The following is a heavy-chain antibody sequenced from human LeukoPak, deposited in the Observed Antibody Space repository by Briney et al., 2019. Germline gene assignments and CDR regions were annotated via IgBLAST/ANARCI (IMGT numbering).Heavy chain of an antibody. V-gene: IGHV3-21*01. J-gene: IGHJ4*02. CDR1: GLTFSGYT. CDR2: ISTSGRYI. D-gene: IGHD5-24*01. CDR3: ARRIDGYNTNYFDY. Sequence: PGGSLRLSCAAPGLTFSGYTMNWVRQAPGKGLQWVSSISTSGRYIYYADSLKGRFTISRDNGKNSLYLQMNSLSAEDTALYYCARRIDGYNTNYFDYWGQGTLVTVSS.